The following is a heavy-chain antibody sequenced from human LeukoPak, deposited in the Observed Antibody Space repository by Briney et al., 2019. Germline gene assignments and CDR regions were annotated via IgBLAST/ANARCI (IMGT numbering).Heavy chain of an antibody. D-gene: IGHD3-22*01. CDR3: ARLDITIIPY. J-gene: IGHJ4*02. CDR1: GFALTGYY. Sequence: GASVKVSCKASGFALTGYYMHWIRQAPGQGLEWLGWINPNSGGTNYAQKFQGRITMTRDTSITTAYMELSSLTSDETAVYYCARLDITIIPYWGQGTLVTVSS. V-gene: IGHV1-2*02. CDR2: INPNSGGT.